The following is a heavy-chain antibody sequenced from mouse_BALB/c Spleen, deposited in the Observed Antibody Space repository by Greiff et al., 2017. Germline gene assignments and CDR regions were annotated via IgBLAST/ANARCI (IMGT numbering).Heavy chain of an antibody. Sequence: VQLQQSAAELARPGASVKMSCKASGYTFTSYTMHWVKQRPGQGLEWIGYINPSSGYTEYNQKFKDKTTLTADKSSSTAYMQLSSLTSEDSAVYYCAWGYDGGSFAYWGQGTLVTVSA. CDR2: INPSSGYT. CDR3: AWGYDGGSFAY. V-gene: IGHV1-4*02. CDR1: GYTFTSYT. D-gene: IGHD2-2*01. J-gene: IGHJ3*01.